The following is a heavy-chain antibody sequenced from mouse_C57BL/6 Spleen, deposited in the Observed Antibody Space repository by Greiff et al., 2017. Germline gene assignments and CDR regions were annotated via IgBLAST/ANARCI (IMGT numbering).Heavy chain of an antibody. J-gene: IGHJ2*01. CDR1: GYTFTSYW. CDR2: IYPGNSDT. D-gene: IGHD2-3*01. CDR3: TRGSPDGYFDY. V-gene: IGHV1-5*01. Sequence: EVQLQQSGTVLARPGASVKMSCTTSGYTFTSYWMHWVKQRPGQGLEWIGAIYPGNSDTSYNQKFKGKAKLTAVTSASTAYMELSSLTNEDSAVYYCTRGSPDGYFDYWGQGTTLTVSS.